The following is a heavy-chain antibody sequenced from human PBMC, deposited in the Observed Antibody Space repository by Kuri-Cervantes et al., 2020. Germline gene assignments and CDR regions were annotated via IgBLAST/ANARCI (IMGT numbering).Heavy chain of an antibody. Sequence: GESLKISCAASGFTFSSYAMHWVRQAPGKGLEWISYISNSGTTIYYAADSVKGRFTLSRDNAENSLYLQMNSLRAEDTAVYYCAKDFLRGDYDSYYYFYGMDVWGQGTTVTVSS. CDR3: AKDFLRGDYDSYYYFYGMDV. V-gene: IGHV3-48*04. CDR1: GFTFSSYA. D-gene: IGHD5-12*01. CDR2: ISNSGTTI. J-gene: IGHJ6*02.